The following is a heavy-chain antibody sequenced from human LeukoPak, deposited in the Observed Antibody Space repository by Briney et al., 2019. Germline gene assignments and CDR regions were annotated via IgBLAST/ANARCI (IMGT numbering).Heavy chain of an antibody. D-gene: IGHD1-26*01. CDR2: IYYSGST. CDR3: ASGIVGARGYFDY. CDR1: GGSISSYY. J-gene: IGHJ4*02. Sequence: PSETLSLTCTVSGGSISSYYWSWIRQPPGKGLEWIGYIYYSGSTNYNPSLKSRVTISVDTSKNQFSLKLSSVTAADTAVYYCASGIVGARGYFDYWGQGTLVTVSS. V-gene: IGHV4-59*08.